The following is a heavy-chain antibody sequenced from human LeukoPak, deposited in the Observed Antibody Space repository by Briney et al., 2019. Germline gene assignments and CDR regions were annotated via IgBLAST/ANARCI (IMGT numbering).Heavy chain of an antibody. J-gene: IGHJ6*02. CDR1: GYTFTSYG. CDR3: ARVDYYGSGRPELYGMDV. CDR2: ISAYNGNT. Sequence: ASVKVSCKASGYTFTSYGISWVRQAPGQGLEWMGWISAYNGNTNYAQKLQGRVTMTTDTSTSTAYMELRSLRSDDTAVYYCARVDYYGSGRPELYGMDVWGQGTTVTVSS. D-gene: IGHD3-10*01. V-gene: IGHV1-18*01.